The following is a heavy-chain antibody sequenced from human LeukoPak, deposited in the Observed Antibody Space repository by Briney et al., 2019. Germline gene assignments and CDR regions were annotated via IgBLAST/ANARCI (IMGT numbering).Heavy chain of an antibody. CDR1: GYTLTELS. CDR3: ARDNSVRDEAWWFNP. Sequence: ASVKVSCKVSGYTLTELSMHWVRQAPGKGLEWMGGFDPEDGETIYAQKFQGRVTMTEDTSTDTAYMELSSLRSEDTAVYYCARDNSVRDEAWWFNPWGQGTLVTVSS. CDR2: FDPEDGET. D-gene: IGHD5-24*01. J-gene: IGHJ5*02. V-gene: IGHV1-24*01.